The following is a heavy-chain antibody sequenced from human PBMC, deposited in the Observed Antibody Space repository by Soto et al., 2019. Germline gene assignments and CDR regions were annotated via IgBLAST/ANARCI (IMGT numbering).Heavy chain of an antibody. CDR1: GYTFTSYG. D-gene: IGHD3-22*01. CDR3: ARPKYYDSSGYYYGPPDY. CDR2: ISAYNGNT. Sequence: QVQLVQSGAEVKKPGASVKVSCKASGYTFTSYGISWVRQAPGQGLEWVGWISAYNGNTNYAQKLQGRVTMTTDTSTSTADMERRSLRSDDTAVYYCARPKYYDSSGYYYGPPDYWGQGTLVTVSS. J-gene: IGHJ4*02. V-gene: IGHV1-18*01.